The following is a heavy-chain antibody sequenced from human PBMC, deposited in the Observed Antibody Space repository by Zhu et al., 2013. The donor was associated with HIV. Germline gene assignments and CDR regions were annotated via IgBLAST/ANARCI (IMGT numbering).Heavy chain of an antibody. J-gene: IGHJ4*02. CDR1: GGTFSNYA. CDR3: AREVRGSGSYSFDY. V-gene: IGHV1-46*01. CDR2: INPRSGGT. Sequence: QVQLVQSGAEVKKPGSSVKVSCKASGGTFSNYAISWVRQAPGQGLEWVGLINPRSGGTIYAQNFQGRVTMTRDTSTSRVKMELSSLTSEDTAVYYCAREVRGSGSYSFDYWGQGTLVTVSS. D-gene: IGHD3-10*01.